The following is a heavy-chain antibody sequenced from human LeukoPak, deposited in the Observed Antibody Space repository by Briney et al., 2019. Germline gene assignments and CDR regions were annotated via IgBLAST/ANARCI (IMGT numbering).Heavy chain of an antibody. Sequence: GGSLRLSCAASGFTFSSYGMHWVRQAPGKGLEWVSYISSSGSTIYYADSVKGRFTISRDNAKNSLSLQMSSLRAEDTAVYYCAKLLGDVTTFDYWGQGALVTVSS. CDR3: AKLLGDVTTFDY. CDR2: ISSSGSTI. J-gene: IGHJ4*02. D-gene: IGHD4-17*01. V-gene: IGHV3-48*04. CDR1: GFTFSSYG.